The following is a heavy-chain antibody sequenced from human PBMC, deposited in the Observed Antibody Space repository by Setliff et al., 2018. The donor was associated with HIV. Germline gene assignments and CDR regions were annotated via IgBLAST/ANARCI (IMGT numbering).Heavy chain of an antibody. Sequence: SETLSLTCAVSGGSISSGGFYWSWIRQHPGKGLEWIGYIFYNGSSYYNPSLKSRVTISADTSKNQFSLRLITMTAADTAVYYCARALDPTYYDFWKFDPWGQGTLVTVSS. CDR2: IFYNGSS. CDR1: GGSISSGGFY. D-gene: IGHD3-3*01. V-gene: IGHV4-31*02. J-gene: IGHJ5*02. CDR3: ARALDPTYYDFWKFDP.